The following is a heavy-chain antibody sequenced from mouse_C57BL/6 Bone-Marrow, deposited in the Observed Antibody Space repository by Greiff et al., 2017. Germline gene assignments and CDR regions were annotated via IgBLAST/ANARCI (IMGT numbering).Heavy chain of an antibody. CDR2: SRNKANDYTT. V-gene: IGHV7-1*01. D-gene: IGHD3-1*01. CDR1: GFTFSDFY. J-gene: IGHJ3*01. Sequence: EVQLMESGGGLVQSGRSLRLSCATSGFTFSDFYMEWVRQAPGKGLEWIAASRNKANDYTTEYSASVKGRFIVSRDTSQSIHYLQMSARRAEDTAIYYCGGGEGRFRAFAYWGQGTLVTVSA. CDR3: GGGEGRFRAFAY.